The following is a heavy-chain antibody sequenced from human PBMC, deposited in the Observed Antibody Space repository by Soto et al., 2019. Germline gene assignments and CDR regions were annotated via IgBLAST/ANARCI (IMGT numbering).Heavy chain of an antibody. Sequence: GGSLRLSCAASGFTFSASAMHWVRQASGKGLEWVGRVRSKANNYATAYAASVEGRFTISRDDSKNTAYLQMNSLKTEDTAVYYCTRQGGYCGGGSCYAFNDYWGQGTLVTVSS. CDR2: VRSKANNYAT. V-gene: IGHV3-73*01. J-gene: IGHJ4*02. CDR1: GFTFSASA. CDR3: TRQGGYCGGGSCYAFNDY. D-gene: IGHD2-15*01.